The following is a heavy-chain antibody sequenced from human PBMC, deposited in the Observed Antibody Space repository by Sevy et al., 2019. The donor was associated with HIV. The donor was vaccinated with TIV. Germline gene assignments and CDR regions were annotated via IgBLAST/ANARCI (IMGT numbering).Heavy chain of an antibody. CDR1: GYIFTDHY. Sequence: ASVKVSCQASGYIFTDHYIHWVRPAPGQGLEWMGWINPKIGGTNYAQQFRGRVTMTSDTSIHTAFMELNSLTSDDTAVYFCAKSSQKTFLFTDYWGQGALVTVSS. D-gene: IGHD2-2*01. CDR2: INPKIGGT. CDR3: AKSSQKTFLFTDY. V-gene: IGHV1-2*02. J-gene: IGHJ4*01.